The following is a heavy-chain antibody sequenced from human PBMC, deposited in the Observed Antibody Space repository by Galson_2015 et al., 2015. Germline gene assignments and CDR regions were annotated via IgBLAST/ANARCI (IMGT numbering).Heavy chain of an antibody. Sequence: SVKVSCKASGYTFTSYAMHWVRQAPGQRLEWMGWINAGNGNTKYPQKFQGRVTITRDTSASTAYMELSSLRSEDTAVYYCARENYDFWSGYRRSAFDIWGQGTMVTVSS. J-gene: IGHJ3*02. D-gene: IGHD3-3*01. CDR1: GYTFTSYA. CDR3: ARENYDFWSGYRRSAFDI. CDR2: INAGNGNT. V-gene: IGHV1-3*01.